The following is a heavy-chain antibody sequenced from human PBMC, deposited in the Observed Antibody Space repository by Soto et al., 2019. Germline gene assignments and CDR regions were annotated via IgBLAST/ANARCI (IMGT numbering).Heavy chain of an antibody. CDR3: AITTDYDYVWGSYPSFDY. D-gene: IGHD3-16*01. Sequence: SVKVSCKASGGTFSSYTISWVRQAPGQGLEWMGRIIPILGIANYAQKFQGRVTITAGKSTSTAYMELSSLRSEDTAVYYCAITTDYDYVWGSYPSFDYWGQGTLVTVSS. CDR2: IIPILGIA. J-gene: IGHJ4*02. V-gene: IGHV1-69*02. CDR1: GGTFSSYT.